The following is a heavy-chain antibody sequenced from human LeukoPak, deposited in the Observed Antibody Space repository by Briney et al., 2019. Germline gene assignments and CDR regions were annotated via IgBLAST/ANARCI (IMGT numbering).Heavy chain of an antibody. CDR1: GGSISSYY. J-gene: IGHJ3*02. D-gene: IGHD3-3*01. CDR3: ARDRYYDFWSGYYYDAFDI. CDR2: IYTSGST. V-gene: IGHV4-4*07. Sequence: PSETLSLTCTVSGGSISSYYWSWIRQPAGKGLEWIGRIYTSGSTNYNPSLKSRVTMSVDTSKNQFSLKLSSVTAADTAVYYCARDRYYDFWSGYYYDAFDIWGQGTMVTVSS.